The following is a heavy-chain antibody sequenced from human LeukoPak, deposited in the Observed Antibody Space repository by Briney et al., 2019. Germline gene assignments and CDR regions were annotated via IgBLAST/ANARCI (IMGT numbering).Heavy chain of an antibody. V-gene: IGHV1-69*13. CDR1: GGTFSSYA. D-gene: IGHD6-6*01. Sequence: SVKVSCKASGGTFSSYAISWVRQAPGQGLEWMGGIIPIFGTANYAQKFQGRVTITADESTSTAYMELSSLRSEDTAVYYCARGALGIAARRGGAFDIWGQGTMVTVSS. CDR2: IIPIFGTA. J-gene: IGHJ3*02. CDR3: ARGALGIAARRGGAFDI.